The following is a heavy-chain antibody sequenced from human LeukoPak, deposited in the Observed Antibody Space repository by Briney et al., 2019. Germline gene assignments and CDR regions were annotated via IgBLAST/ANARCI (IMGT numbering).Heavy chain of an antibody. CDR3: AGERDYDFRSGSYYYGMDV. D-gene: IGHD3-3*01. CDR1: GGTFSSYA. Sequence: GSSVKVSCKASGGTFSSYAISWVRQAPGQGLEWMGRIIPILGIANYAQKFQGRVTITADKSTSTAYMELSSLRSEDTAVYYCAGERDYDFRSGSYYYGMDVWGQGTMVTVSS. V-gene: IGHV1-69*04. CDR2: IIPILGIA. J-gene: IGHJ6*02.